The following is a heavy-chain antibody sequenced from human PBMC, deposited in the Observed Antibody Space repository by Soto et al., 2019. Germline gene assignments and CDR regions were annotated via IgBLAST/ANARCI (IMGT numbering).Heavy chain of an antibody. Sequence: QVQLQESGPGLVKPSQTLSLTCTVSGGSISSGGYYWSWIRQHPGKGLEWIGYIYYSGSTYYNPSLQSRVTISVDTSKNQFSLKLSSVTAADTAVYYCARLKLERRGHWFDPWGQGTLVTVSS. CDR1: GGSISSGGYY. V-gene: IGHV4-31*03. D-gene: IGHD1-1*01. J-gene: IGHJ5*02. CDR2: IYYSGST. CDR3: ARLKLERRGHWFDP.